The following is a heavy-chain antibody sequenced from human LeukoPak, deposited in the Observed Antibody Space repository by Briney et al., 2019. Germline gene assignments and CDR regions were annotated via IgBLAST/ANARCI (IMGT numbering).Heavy chain of an antibody. J-gene: IGHJ5*02. CDR3: ARDLRYRYSYGSNWFDP. Sequence: PSETLSLTCTVSGGSISSYYWSWIRQPPGKGLEWIGYIYYSGSTNYNPSLKSRVTISVDTSKNQFSLKLSSVTAADTAVYYCARDLRYRYSYGSNWFDPWGQGTLVTVSS. CDR2: IYYSGST. V-gene: IGHV4-59*01. CDR1: GGSISSYY. D-gene: IGHD5-18*01.